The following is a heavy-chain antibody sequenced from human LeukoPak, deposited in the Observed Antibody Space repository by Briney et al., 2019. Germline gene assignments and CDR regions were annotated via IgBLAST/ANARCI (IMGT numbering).Heavy chain of an antibody. V-gene: IGHV3-30*04. Sequence: GGSLRLSCAASGFTFSSYAMHWVRQAPGKGLEWVAVISYDGSNKYYADSVKGRFTISRDNSKNTLYLQMNSLRAEDTAVYYCAKDYDSSGYRYYYYYYMDVWDKGTTVTISS. D-gene: IGHD3-22*01. CDR1: GFTFSSYA. CDR2: ISYDGSNK. J-gene: IGHJ6*03. CDR3: AKDYDSSGYRYYYYYYMDV.